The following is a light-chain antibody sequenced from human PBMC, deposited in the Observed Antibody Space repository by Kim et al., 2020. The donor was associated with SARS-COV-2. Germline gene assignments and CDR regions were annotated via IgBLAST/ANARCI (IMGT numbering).Light chain of an antibody. CDR3: LQRSDWPLT. V-gene: IGKV3-11*01. J-gene: IGKJ4*01. CDR2: DAY. Sequence: LSQGERATPPFTSRQSNGRSLALYQQKPGQAPRLLICDAYDRATGTPARFSGSGSGTDFTLTISSLEPEDFAVYYCLQRSDWPLTFGGGTTVEIK. CDR1: QSNGRS.